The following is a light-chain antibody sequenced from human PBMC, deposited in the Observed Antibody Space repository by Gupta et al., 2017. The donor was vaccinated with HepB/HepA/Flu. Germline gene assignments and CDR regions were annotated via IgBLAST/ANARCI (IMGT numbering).Light chain of an antibody. CDR2: KIS. Sequence: DIVLSQTPPSSPVTVGQPASISCRSSPSHEHSDGNKHLNWLQQRPGQPPRLLIYKISDRVSGVPDRFSGSGAGTHFTLRISRVEAEDIGVYFCRQSEQFPRTFGPGTKVKLK. CDR3: RQSEQFPRT. J-gene: IGKJ1*01. CDR1: PSHEHSDGNKH. V-gene: IGKV2-24*01.